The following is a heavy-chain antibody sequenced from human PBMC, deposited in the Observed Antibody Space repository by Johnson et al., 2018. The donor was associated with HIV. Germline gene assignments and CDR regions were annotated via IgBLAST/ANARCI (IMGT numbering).Heavy chain of an antibody. CDR2: IDTAGNT. CDR1: GFTFSSYD. CDR3: ARAGDYDVLTGSLMKGAFDI. J-gene: IGHJ3*02. D-gene: IGHD3-9*01. Sequence: EVQLVESGGGLVQPGGSLRVSCAASGFTFSSYDMHWVRQATGKGLEWVSAIDTAGNTYYPGSVKGRFTISSENAKNSLYLQMNSLRAGDTAVYYCARAGDYDVLTGSLMKGAFDIWGQGTMVTVSA. V-gene: IGHV3-13*01.